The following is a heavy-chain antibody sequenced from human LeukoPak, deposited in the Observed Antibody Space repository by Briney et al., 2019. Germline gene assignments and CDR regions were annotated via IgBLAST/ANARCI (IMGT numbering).Heavy chain of an antibody. V-gene: IGHV1-18*01. Sequence: ASVKVSCKASGYTFTNYGISWVRQAPGQGLEWMGWISVYNGKTNYAQKFQGRVTMTTDTFTSTAYMELRSLRSDDTAVYYCAIDSGSYGGFDYWGQGTLVTVSS. D-gene: IGHD1-26*01. CDR1: GYTFTNYG. CDR2: ISVYNGKT. CDR3: AIDSGSYGGFDY. J-gene: IGHJ4*02.